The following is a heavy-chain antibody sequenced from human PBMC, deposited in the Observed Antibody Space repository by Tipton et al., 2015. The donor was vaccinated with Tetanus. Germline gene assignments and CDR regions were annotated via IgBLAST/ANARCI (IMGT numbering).Heavy chain of an antibody. D-gene: IGHD2-2*01. CDR2: IHPSGST. CDR1: GDSISDKKYY. V-gene: IGHV4-39*02. Sequence: TLSLTCTVSGDSISDKKYYWGWIRQPPGKGLEWIGEIHPSGSTNYNASLRGRVTMSVDLTRKHVFLRMTSVTAADTAVYYCARSIAAASVWPFDYWGQGTQVTVSS. J-gene: IGHJ4*02. CDR3: ARSIAAASVWPFDY.